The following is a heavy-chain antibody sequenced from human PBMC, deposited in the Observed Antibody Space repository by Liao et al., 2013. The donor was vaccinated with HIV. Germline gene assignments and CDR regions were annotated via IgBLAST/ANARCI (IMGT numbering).Heavy chain of an antibody. J-gene: IGHJ4*02. CDR1: SGSISSYY. V-gene: IGHV4-59*01. D-gene: IGHD3-22*01. CDR2: SYYSGST. CDR3: ARVTGYYDSSGYYYESFDY. Sequence: QVQLQESGSGLVKPSETLSLTCTVSSGSISSYYWSWIRQPPGKGLEWIGYSYYSGSTNYNPSLKSRVTISVDTSKNQFSLRLSSVTAADTAVYYCARVTGYYDSSGYYYESFDYWGQGALVTVS.